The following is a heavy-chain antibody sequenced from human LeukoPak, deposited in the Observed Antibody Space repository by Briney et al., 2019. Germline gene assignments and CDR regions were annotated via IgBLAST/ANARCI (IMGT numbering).Heavy chain of an antibody. D-gene: IGHD3-16*01. CDR1: GFTIGDHA. CDR3: ARGPIELWLHNGMDV. CDR2: IRSNSYRGTT. J-gene: IGHJ6*02. V-gene: IGHV3-49*04. Sequence: GVLRLSCTAYGFTIGDHAMSWVRQAPGKGLQLVGFIRSNSYRGTTEYDGSVQGRFTLAGDDSGSLVYLQMNRLKIEDTAVYYCARGPIELWLHNGMDVWGQGTTVTVAS.